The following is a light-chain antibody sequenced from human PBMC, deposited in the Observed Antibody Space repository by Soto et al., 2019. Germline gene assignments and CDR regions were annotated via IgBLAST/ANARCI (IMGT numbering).Light chain of an antibody. J-gene: IGKJ4*01. Sequence: EIVLTQSPGTLSLSPGERATLSCRASQSISSSWVVWYQQKPGQAPRLLIYGASTRATGIPDRFSGSGSGTDFTLTISRLEPEDFAVYYCQQYGSLPPEITFGGGTKVEIK. CDR3: QQYGSLPPEIT. V-gene: IGKV3-20*01. CDR2: GAS. CDR1: QSISSSW.